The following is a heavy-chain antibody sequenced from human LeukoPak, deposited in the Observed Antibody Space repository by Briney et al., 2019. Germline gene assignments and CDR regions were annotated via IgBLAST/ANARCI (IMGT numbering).Heavy chain of an antibody. J-gene: IGHJ6*02. CDR1: GYTFTSYA. CDR2: INTNTGNP. D-gene: IGHD5-18*01. Sequence: ASVKVSCKASGYTFTSYAMNWVRQAPGQGLEWMGWINTNTGNPTYAQGFTGRFVFSLDTSVSTAYLQISSLKAEDTAVYYCARDYELWLPYYYYYYGTDVWGQGTTVTVSS. V-gene: IGHV7-4-1*02. CDR3: ARDYELWLPYYYYYYGTDV.